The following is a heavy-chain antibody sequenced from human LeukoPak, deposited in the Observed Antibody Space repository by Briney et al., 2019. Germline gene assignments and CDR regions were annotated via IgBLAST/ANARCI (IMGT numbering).Heavy chain of an antibody. CDR1: GFTFPNAW. V-gene: IGHV3-15*01. J-gene: IGHJ4*02. Sequence: GGCLRLSCAASGFTFPNAWVNWVRQAAGKGLEWVGHIKSKGNGGTIDYAAPVKGRFTISGDDSKNTGYLQMNSLEIEDTAVYFCTTDPGTGVRGYWGQGTLVTVSS. D-gene: IGHD3-10*01. CDR3: TTDPGTGVRGY. CDR2: IKSKGNGGTI.